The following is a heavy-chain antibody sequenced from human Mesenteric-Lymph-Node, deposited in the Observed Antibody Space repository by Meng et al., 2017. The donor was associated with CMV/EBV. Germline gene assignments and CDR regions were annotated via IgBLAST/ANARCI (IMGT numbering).Heavy chain of an antibody. D-gene: IGHD1-14*01. CDR2: INHSGST. V-gene: IGHV4-34*01. CDR3: ARVNPWYFDY. Sequence: SETLSLTCGVYGGSFSGYYWSWIRQPPGKGLEWIGEINHSGSTNYNPSLKSRVTISVDTSKNQFSLKLNSVTAADTAVYYCARVNPWYFDYWGQGTLVTISS. J-gene: IGHJ4*02. CDR1: GGSFSGYY.